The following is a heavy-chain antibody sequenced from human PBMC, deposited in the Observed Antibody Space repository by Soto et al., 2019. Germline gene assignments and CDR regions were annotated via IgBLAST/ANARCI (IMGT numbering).Heavy chain of an antibody. CDR3: AREVRVRGFAFDI. Sequence: PGRSLRHSSAASGFTCVYYGRRWIRQVPGQGLVWVSHVIYSGGSTYYADSVKGRFTISRDNSKNTLYLQMNSLRVEDTAVYYCAREVRVRGFAFDIWGQGTMFTVSS. CDR2: IYSGGST. J-gene: IGHJ3*02. CDR1: GFTCVYYG. D-gene: IGHD3-3*01. V-gene: IGHV3-53*01.